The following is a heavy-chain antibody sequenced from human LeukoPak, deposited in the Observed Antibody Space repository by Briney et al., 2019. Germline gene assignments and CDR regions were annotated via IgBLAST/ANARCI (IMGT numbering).Heavy chain of an antibody. V-gene: IGHV4-34*01. J-gene: IGHJ4*02. Sequence: PSETLSLTRAVYGGSFSGHYWTWIRQPPGKGLEWIGESTHSGSTNYNPSLKSRVIISVDTSKSQFSLELTSVTAADTAVYHCARGRTGAAALDFWGPGTLVTVSS. CDR1: GGSFSGHY. D-gene: IGHD2-2*01. CDR2: STHSGST. CDR3: ARGRTGAAALDF.